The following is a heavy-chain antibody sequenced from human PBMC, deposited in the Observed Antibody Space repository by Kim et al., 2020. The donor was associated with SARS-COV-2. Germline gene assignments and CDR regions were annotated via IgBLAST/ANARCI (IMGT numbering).Heavy chain of an antibody. J-gene: IGHJ3*02. D-gene: IGHD3-22*01. CDR3: ARHLSITMIVVVILAAFDI. Sequence: SETLSLTCTVSGGSISSSSYYWGWIRQPPGKGLEWIGSIYYSGSTYYNPSLKSRVTISVDTSKNQFSLKLSSVTAADTAVYYCARHLSITMIVVVILAAFDIWGQGTMVTVSS. CDR1: GGSISSSSYY. V-gene: IGHV4-39*01. CDR2: IYYSGST.